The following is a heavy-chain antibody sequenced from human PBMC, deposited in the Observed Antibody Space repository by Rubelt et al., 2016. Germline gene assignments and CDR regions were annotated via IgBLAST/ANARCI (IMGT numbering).Heavy chain of an antibody. J-gene: IGHJ4*02. Sequence: ADSVKGRFTISRDNAKNSLYMQMNSLRAEDTAVYYCARENLSSSGRSEYYFDYWGQGTLVTVSS. V-gene: IGHV3-21*01. D-gene: IGHD6-19*01. CDR3: ARENLSSSGRSEYYFDY.